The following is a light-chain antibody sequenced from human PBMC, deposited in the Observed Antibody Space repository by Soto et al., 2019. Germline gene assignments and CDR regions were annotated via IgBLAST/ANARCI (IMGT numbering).Light chain of an antibody. CDR3: QKYNTDPLT. J-gene: IGKJ4*01. CDR2: ATS. CDR1: QGIAPY. V-gene: IGKV1-27*01. Sequence: DVQMTQSPSSLSAFVGDRVTITCRASQGIAPYLAWFQQKPGKVPKLLIYATSTLQSGVPSRFSGSGSGTDFTLTISRLQPEDVATYYCQKYNTDPLTFGGGTKVEIK.